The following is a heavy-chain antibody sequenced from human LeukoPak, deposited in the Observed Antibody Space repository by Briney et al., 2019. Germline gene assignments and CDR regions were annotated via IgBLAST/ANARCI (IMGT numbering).Heavy chain of an antibody. CDR2: INSDGYSI. J-gene: IGHJ4*02. V-gene: IGHV3-74*01. D-gene: IGHD6-19*01. Sequence: PGGSLRLSCAASGFTFSSYWMHWVRQAPGKGLVWLSRINSDGYSISYAVSVKGRFTISRDNSKNTLYLQMNTLTAEDTAMYYCARGVAVAGTDYWGQGTLVTVSS. CDR3: ARGVAVAGTDY. CDR1: GFTFSSYW.